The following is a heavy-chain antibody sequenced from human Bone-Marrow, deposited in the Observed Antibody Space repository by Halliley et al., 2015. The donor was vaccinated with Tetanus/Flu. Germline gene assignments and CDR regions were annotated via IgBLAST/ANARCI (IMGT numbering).Heavy chain of an antibody. J-gene: IGHJ6*02. D-gene: IGHD3-9*01. Sequence: FDGVNKYYEDSMKGRITISRDNSKNTVYLQMNSLRAEDTAVYYCAKDRLPYFDSLGYYYGMDVWGQGTTVTVSS. CDR3: AKDRLPYFDSLGYYYGMDV. CDR2: FDGVNK. V-gene: IGHV3-30*18.